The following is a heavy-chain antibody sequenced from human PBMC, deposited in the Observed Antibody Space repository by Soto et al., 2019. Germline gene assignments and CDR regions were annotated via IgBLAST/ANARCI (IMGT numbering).Heavy chain of an antibody. V-gene: IGHV3-33*01. J-gene: IGHJ5*02. CDR2: IWYDGSNK. D-gene: IGHD3-10*01. Sequence: GGSLRLSCAASGFTFSSYGMHWVRQAPGKGLEWVAVIWYDGSNKYYADSVKGRFTISRDNSKNTLYLQMNSLRAEDTAVYYCARELGVYASEYYYGSGSYHEGNWFDPWGQGTLVTVSS. CDR3: ARELGVYASEYYYGSGSYHEGNWFDP. CDR1: GFTFSSYG.